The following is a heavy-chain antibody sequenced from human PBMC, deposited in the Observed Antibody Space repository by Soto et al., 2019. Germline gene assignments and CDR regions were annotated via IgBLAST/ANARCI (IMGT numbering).Heavy chain of an antibody. J-gene: IGHJ6*02. CDR3: ARGGLGIVATIEYYGMDV. D-gene: IGHD5-12*01. CDR1: GGTFSSYA. CDR2: IIPTFGTA. Sequence: SVKVSCKASGGTFSSYAISWVRQAPGQGLEWMGGIIPTFGTANYAQKFQGRVTITADESTSTAYMELSSLRSEDTAVYYCARGGLGIVATIEYYGMDVWGQGTKVTVSS. V-gene: IGHV1-69*13.